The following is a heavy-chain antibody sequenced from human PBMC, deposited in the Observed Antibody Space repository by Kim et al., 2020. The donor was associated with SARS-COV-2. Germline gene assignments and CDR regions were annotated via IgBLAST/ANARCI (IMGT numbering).Heavy chain of an antibody. D-gene: IGHD3-16*01. CDR3: AREVTFGDLRYYFDY. CDR1: GFTFSSYA. V-gene: IGHV3-30*04. J-gene: IGHJ4*02. Sequence: WGSLRLSCAASGFTFSSYAMHWVRQAPGKGLEWVAVISYDGSNKYYADSVKGRFTISRDNSKNTLYLQMNSLRAEDTAVYYCAREVTFGDLRYYFDYWGQGTLVTVSS. CDR2: ISYDGSNK.